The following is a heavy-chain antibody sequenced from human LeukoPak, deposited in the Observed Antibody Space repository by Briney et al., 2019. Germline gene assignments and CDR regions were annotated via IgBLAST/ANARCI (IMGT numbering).Heavy chain of an antibody. Sequence: GGSMRLSCAASGFTFINLWMHWVRQAPGKGLVWVSYINCDGSSTSYTDSVKGRFTISRDNAKNTLYLQMNSQRTEDTAVYYCARGGPGTGVDYWGPGTLVTVSS. CDR3: ARGGPGTGVDY. V-gene: IGHV3-74*01. J-gene: IGHJ4*02. CDR1: GFTFINLW. D-gene: IGHD1-1*01. CDR2: INCDGSST.